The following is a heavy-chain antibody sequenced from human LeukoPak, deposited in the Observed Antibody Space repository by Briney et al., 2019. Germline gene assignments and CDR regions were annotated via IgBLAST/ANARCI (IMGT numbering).Heavy chain of an antibody. V-gene: IGHV3-23*01. J-gene: IGHJ4*02. CDR3: AKDWTRALGELSLSYFDY. CDR2: ISGNGGST. Sequence: PGGSLRLSCAASGFTFSSYAMSWVRQAPGKGLEWVSAISGNGGSTYYADSVKGRFTISRDNSKNTLYLQMNSLRAEDTAVYYCAKDWTRALGELSLSYFDYWGQGTLVTVSS. CDR1: GFTFSSYA. D-gene: IGHD3-16*02.